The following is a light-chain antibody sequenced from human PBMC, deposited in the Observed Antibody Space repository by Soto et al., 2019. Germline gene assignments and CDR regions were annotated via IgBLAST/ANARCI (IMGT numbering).Light chain of an antibody. J-gene: IGLJ2*01. Sequence: QPVLTQSPSASASLGASVKLTCTLSSGHSSDAIAWHQQRPEKGPRYLMKLNSDGSHSKGDGIPDRFSGSSSGAERYLTISSLQYEDEADYYCQTWVTGIQVVGGGTQLTVL. CDR3: QTWVTGIQV. CDR2: LNSDGSH. V-gene: IGLV4-69*01. CDR1: SGHSSDA.